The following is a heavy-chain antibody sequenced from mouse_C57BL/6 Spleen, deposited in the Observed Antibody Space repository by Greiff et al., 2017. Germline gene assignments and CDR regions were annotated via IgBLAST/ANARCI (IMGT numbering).Heavy chain of an antibody. V-gene: IGHV1-62-2*01. CDR3: ARHEDWGTGVDY. D-gene: IGHD4-1*01. J-gene: IGHJ2*01. CDR1: GYTFTEYT. Sequence: QVHVKQSGAELVKPGASVKLSCKASGYTFTEYTIHWVKQRSGQGLEWIGWFYPGSGSIKYNEKFKDKATLTADKSSSTVYMELSRLTSEDSAVYCCARHEDWGTGVDYWGQGTTLTVSS. CDR2: FYPGSGSI.